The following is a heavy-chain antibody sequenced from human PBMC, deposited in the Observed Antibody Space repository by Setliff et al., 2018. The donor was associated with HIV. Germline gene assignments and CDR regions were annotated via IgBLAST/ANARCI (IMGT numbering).Heavy chain of an antibody. CDR2: INHSGST. V-gene: IGHV4-34*01. D-gene: IGHD3-3*01. CDR1: GGSFSGHY. Sequence: PSETLSLTCAVYGGSFSGHYWSWIRQPPGKGLEWIGEINHSGSTNYNPSLKSRVTISVDTSKNQFSLKLSSVTAADTAVYYCARGARNFWSGDDVEYYFDYWGQGTLVTVSS. J-gene: IGHJ4*02. CDR3: ARGARNFWSGDDVEYYFDY.